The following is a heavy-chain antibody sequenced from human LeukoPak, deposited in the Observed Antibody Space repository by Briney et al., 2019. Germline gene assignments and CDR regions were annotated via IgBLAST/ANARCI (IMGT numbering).Heavy chain of an antibody. CDR1: GGTFSSYA. Sequence: SVKVSCKASGGTFSSYAISWVRQAPGQGLEWMGRIIPIFGTANYAQKFQGRVTITTDESTSTAYMELSSLRSEDTAVYYCASSISYDSSGYYYPDYWGQGTLATVSS. CDR3: ASSISYDSSGYYYPDY. J-gene: IGHJ4*02. D-gene: IGHD3-22*01. CDR2: IIPIFGTA. V-gene: IGHV1-69*05.